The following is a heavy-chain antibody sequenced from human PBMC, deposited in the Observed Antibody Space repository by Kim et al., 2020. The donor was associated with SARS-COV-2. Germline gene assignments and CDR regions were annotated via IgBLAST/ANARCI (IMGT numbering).Heavy chain of an antibody. J-gene: IGHJ4*02. CDR3: VKGDYSSASLPNFDY. V-gene: IGHV3-64D*09. D-gene: IGHD6-6*01. CDR2: ISSNGGST. CDR1: GFTFSSYA. Sequence: GGSLRLSCSASGFTFSSYAMHWVRQAPGKGLEYVSAISSNGGSTYYADSVKGRFTISRDNSKNTLYLPMSSLRAEDTAVYYCVKGDYSSASLPNFDYWGQGNMVTVSS.